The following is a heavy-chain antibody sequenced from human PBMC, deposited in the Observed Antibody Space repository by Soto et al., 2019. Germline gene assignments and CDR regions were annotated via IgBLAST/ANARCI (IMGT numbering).Heavy chain of an antibody. J-gene: IGHJ4*02. CDR1: AGSLSGATYS. CDR2: IFPSVTT. Sequence: PSETLSLTCGVSAGSLSGATYSWNWIRQPPGKDLEWIGYIFPSVTTYYNPSLNSRVTISIYVSKNQFSLSLRSFTAAYMSVYYCARSGEFDYWSQGTLVTVSS. CDR3: ARSGEFDY. D-gene: IGHD3-10*01. V-gene: IGHV4-30-2*01.